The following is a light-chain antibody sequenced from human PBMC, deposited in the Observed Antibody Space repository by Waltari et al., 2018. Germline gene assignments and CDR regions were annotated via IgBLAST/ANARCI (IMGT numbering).Light chain of an antibody. J-gene: IGKJ5*01. V-gene: IGKV3-20*01. CDR2: GAS. CDR1: QSVSSSY. CDR3: QQYGSSLPIT. Sequence: EIVLTQSPGTLSLSPGERATLSCRASQSVSSSYLAWDQQKPGQAPRPLIYGASSRATGIPDRFSGSGSGTDFTLTISRLEPEDFAVYYCQQYGSSLPITFGQGTRLEIK.